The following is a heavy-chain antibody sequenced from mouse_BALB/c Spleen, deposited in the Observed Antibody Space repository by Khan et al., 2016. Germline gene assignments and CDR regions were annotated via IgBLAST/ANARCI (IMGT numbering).Heavy chain of an antibody. V-gene: IGHV5-9-3*01. D-gene: IGHD1-1*01. Sequence: EVELVESGGGLVKPGGSLKLSCAASGFTFSSYAMSWVRQTPEKRLEWVATISSGGSYTYYPDSVKGRFTISRDNAKNTLYLQMSSLRSEDTAMYDCVYYYGSSGAMDYWGQGTSVTVSS. CDR3: VYYYGSSGAMDY. CDR2: ISSGGSYT. CDR1: GFTFSSYA. J-gene: IGHJ4*01.